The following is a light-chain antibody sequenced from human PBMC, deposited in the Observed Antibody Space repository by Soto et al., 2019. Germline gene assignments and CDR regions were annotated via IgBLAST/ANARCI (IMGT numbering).Light chain of an antibody. CDR1: QSISIW. J-gene: IGKJ1*01. V-gene: IGKV1-5*01. CDR2: DAS. Sequence: DIQMTQSPSTLSASVGDRVTISCRAIQSISIWLAWYQQKPGKAPKLLIYDASSLESGVPSRFSGSGSGTEFTLTISSLQPDDFATYYCQQYNSYSWTFGQGTKVDI. CDR3: QQYNSYSWT.